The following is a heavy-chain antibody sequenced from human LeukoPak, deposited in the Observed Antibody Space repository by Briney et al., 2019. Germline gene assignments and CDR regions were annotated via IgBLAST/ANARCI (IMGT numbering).Heavy chain of an antibody. CDR1: GYSFTNYW. V-gene: IGHV5-51*01. CDR3: ARGGSGWYFDY. J-gene: IGHJ4*01. CDR2: IYTVDSDT. D-gene: IGHD6-19*01. Sequence: GESLKISCKGSGYSFTNYWIGWVRQMPGKGLEYMGLIYTVDSDTKYSPSFQGQVTISVDKSIKTAYLQWTSLKASDTGMYYCARGGSGWYFDYWGYGSLVTVS.